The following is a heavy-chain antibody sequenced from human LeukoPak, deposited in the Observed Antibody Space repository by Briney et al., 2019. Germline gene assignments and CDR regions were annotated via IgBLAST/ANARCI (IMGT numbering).Heavy chain of an antibody. CDR1: GYTFSGYY. J-gene: IGHJ4*02. V-gene: IGHV1-2*02. D-gene: IGHD5-18*01. CDR3: ARSGYSYGYPGY. CDR2: INPNSGGT. Sequence: GASVKVSCKASGYTFSGYYIHWVRQAPGQGLEWMGWINPNSGGTHFAQEFQGRVTMTRDTSISTAYMELSRLRSDDTAVYYCARSGYSYGYPGYWGQGTLVTVSS.